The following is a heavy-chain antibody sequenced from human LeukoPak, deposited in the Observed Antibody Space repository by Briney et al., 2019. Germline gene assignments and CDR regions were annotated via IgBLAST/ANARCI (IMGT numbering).Heavy chain of an antibody. Sequence: PSETLSLTCTVSGGSISSGSYYWSWIRQPAGKGLEWIGRIYTSGSTNYNPSLKSRVTISVDTSKNQFSLKLSSVTAADTAVYYCARITMVRADCYMDVWGKGTTVTISS. D-gene: IGHD3-10*01. CDR3: ARITMVRADCYMDV. CDR1: GGSISSGSYY. CDR2: IYTSGST. V-gene: IGHV4-61*02. J-gene: IGHJ6*03.